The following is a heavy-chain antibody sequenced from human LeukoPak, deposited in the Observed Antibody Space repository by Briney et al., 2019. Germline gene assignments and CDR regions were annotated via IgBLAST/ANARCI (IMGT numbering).Heavy chain of an antibody. J-gene: IGHJ4*02. D-gene: IGHD6-13*01. Sequence: SETLSLTCTVSGASMTSYHRFWIRQPPGKGLEWIGHIFYTGSTTYNPSLKSRLSISIDTSKNQFSLRLTSVTAADTAMYYCARYGTTWYAIDSWGQGTLVTVSS. CDR1: GASMTSYH. CDR2: IFYTGST. CDR3: ARYGTTWYAIDS. V-gene: IGHV4-59*08.